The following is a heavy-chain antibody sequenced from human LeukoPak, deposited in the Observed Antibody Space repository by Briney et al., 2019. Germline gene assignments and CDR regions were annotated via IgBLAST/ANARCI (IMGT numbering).Heavy chain of an antibody. D-gene: IGHD3-22*01. V-gene: IGHV3-9*01. Sequence: GGSLRLSCAASGFTFDDYAMHWVRQAPGKGLEWVSGISWNSGSIGYADSVKGRSTISRDNAKNSLYLQMNSLRAEDTALYYCARRYDSSGYYDFDYWGQGTLVTVSS. J-gene: IGHJ4*02. CDR1: GFTFDDYA. CDR3: ARRYDSSGYYDFDY. CDR2: ISWNSGSI.